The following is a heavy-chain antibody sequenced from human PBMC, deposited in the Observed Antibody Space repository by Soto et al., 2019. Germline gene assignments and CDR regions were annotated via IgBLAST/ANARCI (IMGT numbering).Heavy chain of an antibody. Sequence: QLQLQESGPGLVKPSETLSLTCTVSGGSISSSSYYWGWIRQPPGKGLEWIGSIYYSGSTYYNPSLKRRVTISVDTSKNQFSLKLSSVTAADTAVYYCATIKGSEYYFDYWGQGTLVTVSS. J-gene: IGHJ4*02. CDR2: IYYSGST. CDR1: GGSISSSSYY. CDR3: ATIKGSEYYFDY. V-gene: IGHV4-39*01.